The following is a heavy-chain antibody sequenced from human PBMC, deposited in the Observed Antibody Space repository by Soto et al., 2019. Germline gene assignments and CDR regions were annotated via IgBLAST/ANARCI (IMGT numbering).Heavy chain of an antibody. CDR3: TRRDSSWAFDI. J-gene: IGHJ3*02. Sequence: QVQLVQSGVEVKNPGASVKVSCKASGYTFSAYYMHWVRQAPGKGLEWMGYIHPGSGGANYAQKFQGWVTMTSDTSISTVYMEVTRLKSDDTAVYYCTRRDSSWAFDIWGQGTSLTVSS. CDR2: IHPGSGGA. V-gene: IGHV1-2*04. CDR1: GYTFSAYY. D-gene: IGHD2-21*02.